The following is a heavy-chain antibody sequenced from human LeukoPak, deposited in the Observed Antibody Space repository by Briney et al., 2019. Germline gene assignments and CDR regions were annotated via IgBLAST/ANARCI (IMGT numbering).Heavy chain of an antibody. Sequence: ASVKVSCKAAGYTVTSYGISWGGRAPGQGGEGMGWISAYNGITNYAQKLQARVTMTTDTSTSTAYMELRSLRSDDTAVYYCARGDDYGDYGGHWGQGTLVTVSS. J-gene: IGHJ4*02. V-gene: IGHV1-18*01. CDR1: GYTVTSYG. CDR2: ISAYNGIT. D-gene: IGHD4-17*01. CDR3: ARGDDYGDYGGH.